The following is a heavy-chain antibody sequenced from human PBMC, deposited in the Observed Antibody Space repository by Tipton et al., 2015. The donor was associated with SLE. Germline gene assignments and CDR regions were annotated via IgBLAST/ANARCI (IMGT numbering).Heavy chain of an antibody. Sequence: SLRLSCAASGFIFSSYSMNWVRQAPGKGLEWVSSISSSSSYIYYADSVKGRFTISRDDSDNTLYLQMSNLRTEDAALYYCARAIYDFWTESHYWYFDLWGRGTLVTVSS. CDR1: GFIFSSYS. V-gene: IGHV3-21*01. D-gene: IGHD3-3*01. CDR3: ARAIYDFWTESHYWYFDL. J-gene: IGHJ2*01. CDR2: ISSSSSYI.